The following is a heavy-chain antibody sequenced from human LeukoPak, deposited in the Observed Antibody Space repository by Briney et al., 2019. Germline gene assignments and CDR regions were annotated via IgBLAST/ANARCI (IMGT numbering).Heavy chain of an antibody. V-gene: IGHV3-66*01. J-gene: IGHJ4*02. Sequence: GGSLRLSCAASGFTGSSYYMSWVRQAPGKGLEWVSSIYSGGSTYYTDSVKGRFTISRDNSKNTLYLQMNSLRAEDTAVYYCARDLAGYNSFDYWGQGTLVTVSS. D-gene: IGHD5-24*01. CDR1: GFTGSSYY. CDR3: ARDLAGYNSFDY. CDR2: IYSGGST.